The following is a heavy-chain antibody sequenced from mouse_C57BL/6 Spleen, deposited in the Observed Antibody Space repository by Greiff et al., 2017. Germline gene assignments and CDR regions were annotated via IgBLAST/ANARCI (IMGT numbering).Heavy chain of an antibody. CDR1: GYTFTDYY. CDR2: INPNNGGT. V-gene: IGHV1-26*01. Sequence: VQLHQSGPELVKPGASVKISCKASGYTFTDYYMNWVKQSHGKSLEWIGDINPNNGGTSYNQKFKGKATLTVDKSSSTAYMELRSLTSEDSAVYYCARERDYWGQGTTLTVSS. CDR3: ARERDY. J-gene: IGHJ2*01.